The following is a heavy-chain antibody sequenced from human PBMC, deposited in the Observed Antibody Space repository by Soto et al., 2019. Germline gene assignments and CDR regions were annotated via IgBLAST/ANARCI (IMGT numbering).Heavy chain of an antibody. CDR3: AKSMGVTSSWYD. V-gene: IGHV3-23*01. D-gene: IGHD6-13*01. CDR2: ISGSGTGT. Sequence: GGSLRLSCAASGFTFSSYAMSWVRQAPGKGLEWVSAISGSGTGTYYADSVKGRFTISRDNSKNTLYLQMNSLRAEDTAVYYCAKSMGVTSSWYDWGQGTLVTVSS. CDR1: GFTFSSYA. J-gene: IGHJ4*02.